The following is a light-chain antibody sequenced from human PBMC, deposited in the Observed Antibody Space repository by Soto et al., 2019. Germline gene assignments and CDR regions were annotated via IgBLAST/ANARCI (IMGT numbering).Light chain of an antibody. V-gene: IGKV1-39*01. CDR3: QQSYSTPTIT. J-gene: IGKJ5*01. CDR1: QTIGNY. CDR2: GTS. Sequence: DIQMTQSPSSLSATVGDRFTITCRSSQTIGNYLNWYQQKPGKAPKLLVYGTSTLQSGVPSGFSGSGSGTDFTLTISNLQPEDFATYFCQQSYSTPTITFGQGTRLEIK.